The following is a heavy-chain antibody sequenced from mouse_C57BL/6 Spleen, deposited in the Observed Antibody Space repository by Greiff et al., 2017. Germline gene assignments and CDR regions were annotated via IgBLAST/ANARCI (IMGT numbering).Heavy chain of an antibody. Sequence: QVQLQQPGAELVKPGASVKLSCKASGYTFTSYWMHWVKQRPGQGLEWIGMIHPNSGSTNYNEKFKSKATLTVDKSSSTAYMQLSSLTSEDSAVYYCARRGVLRAFDYWGQGTTLTVSS. D-gene: IGHD1-1*01. V-gene: IGHV1-64*01. CDR2: IHPNSGST. J-gene: IGHJ2*01. CDR1: GYTFTSYW. CDR3: ARRGVLRAFDY.